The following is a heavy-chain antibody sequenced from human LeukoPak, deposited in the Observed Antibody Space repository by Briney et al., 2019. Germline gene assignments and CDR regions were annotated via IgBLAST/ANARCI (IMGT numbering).Heavy chain of an antibody. J-gene: IGHJ4*02. D-gene: IGHD2-8*02. Sequence: SAALSLTCTVCGGSILGYFWSWIRQSGWKGLDGIGRINSSGHTDHILSLNSRITMAVDTSRNQFSRRLSSLSAADTALYYCARSARVEPGAGYYFDSWGRGILATVSS. CDR1: GGSILGYF. V-gene: IGHV4-4*07. CDR3: ARSARVEPGAGYYFDS. CDR2: INSSGHT.